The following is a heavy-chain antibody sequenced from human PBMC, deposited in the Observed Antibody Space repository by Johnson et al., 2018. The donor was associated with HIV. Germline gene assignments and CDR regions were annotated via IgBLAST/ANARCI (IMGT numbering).Heavy chain of an antibody. CDR3: AKDWYNWNDGGGYDAFDI. Sequence: QEKLVESGGGVVRPGRSLRLSCAASGFTFSSYWMSWVRQAPGKGLEWVANIKQDGSNKYYADSVKGRFTISSDNSKNTLYLQMNSLRAEDTAVYYCAKDWYNWNDGGGYDAFDIWGQGTMVTVSS. J-gene: IGHJ3*02. CDR2: IKQDGSNK. V-gene: IGHV3-30*18. D-gene: IGHD1-1*01. CDR1: GFTFSSYW.